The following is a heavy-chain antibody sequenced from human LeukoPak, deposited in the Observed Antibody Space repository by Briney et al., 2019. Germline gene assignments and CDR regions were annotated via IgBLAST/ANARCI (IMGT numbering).Heavy chain of an antibody. J-gene: IGHJ4*02. D-gene: IGHD3-10*01. V-gene: IGHV3-66*01. Sequence: GGSLRLSCVASGFIVSNNYMSWVRQAPGKGLEWVSVIYSGGSTYYADSVKGRFSISRDNSKNTLYLQMNSLRAEDTAVYYCARAYGSGGYPIDYWGQGTLVTVSS. CDR3: ARAYGSGGYPIDY. CDR1: GFIVSNNY. CDR2: IYSGGST.